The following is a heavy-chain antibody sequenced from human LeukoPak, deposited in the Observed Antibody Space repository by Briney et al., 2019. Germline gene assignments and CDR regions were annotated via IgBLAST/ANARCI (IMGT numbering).Heavy chain of an antibody. CDR3: ARGYCSGGSCYFDY. CDR2: IGTAGDT. Sequence: GGSLRLSRAAAGFTFSSYDMHWVRQATGKGLEWVSAIGTAGDTYYPGSVKGRFTISRENAKNSLYLQMNSLRAGDTAVYYCARGYCSGGSCYFDYWGQGTLVTVSS. CDR1: GFTFSSYD. D-gene: IGHD2-15*01. V-gene: IGHV3-13*01. J-gene: IGHJ4*02.